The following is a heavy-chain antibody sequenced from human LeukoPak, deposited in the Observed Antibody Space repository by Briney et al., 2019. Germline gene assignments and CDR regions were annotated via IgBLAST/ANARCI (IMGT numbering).Heavy chain of an antibody. V-gene: IGHV1-69*04. CDR1: GGTFSSYA. CDR3: ARSKRVQLWLNYFDY. D-gene: IGHD5-18*01. Sequence: SVKVSCKASGGTFSSYAISWVRQAPGQGLEWMGRIIPILGIANYAQKFQGRVAITADKSTSTAYMELSSLRSEDTAVYYCARSKRVQLWLNYFDYWGQGTLVTVSS. CDR2: IIPILGIA. J-gene: IGHJ4*02.